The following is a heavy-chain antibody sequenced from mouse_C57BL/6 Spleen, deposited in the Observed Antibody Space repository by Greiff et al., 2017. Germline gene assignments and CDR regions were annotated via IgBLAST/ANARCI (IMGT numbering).Heavy chain of an antibody. CDR3: AMGFYPGYFDV. CDR2: IWSGGDT. Sequence: VMLVESGPGLVQPSQSLSITCTVSGFSLTSYGVHWVRQSPGKGLEWLGVIWSGGDTDYNAAFISRLSISKDNYKRQVFFKMNSLQANDKAIYYCAMGFYPGYFDVWGTGTSVTVSS. CDR1: GFSLTSYG. J-gene: IGHJ1*03. V-gene: IGHV2-2*02. D-gene: IGHD4-1*01.